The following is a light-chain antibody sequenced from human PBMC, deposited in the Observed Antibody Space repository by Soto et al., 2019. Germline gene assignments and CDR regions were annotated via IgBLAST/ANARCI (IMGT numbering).Light chain of an antibody. CDR2: DAS. CDR1: QSVNTY. Sequence: VLTQSPVTLSLSPGDSATLSCRASQSVNTYLAWYQQKPGQAPRLLIYDASNRATGIPDRFSGSGSGTDFTLTISRLEPEDFAVYYCQQYGISPWTFGQGTKVDI. V-gene: IGKV3-20*01. CDR3: QQYGISPWT. J-gene: IGKJ1*01.